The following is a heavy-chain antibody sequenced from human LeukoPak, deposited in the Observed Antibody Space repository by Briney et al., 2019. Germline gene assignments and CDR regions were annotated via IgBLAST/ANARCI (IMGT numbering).Heavy chain of an antibody. D-gene: IGHD4-17*01. J-gene: IGHJ4*02. V-gene: IGHV1-2*04. Sequence: GSSVHDSCKASGYIYTGYYLHWVRQAPGQGLEWMGWINPNNGGTNYAQKFQGWVTMTRDTSISTAYMALSRLRSDDTAVYYGARWMTTVITPDYWGQGTLVTVAS. CDR2: INPNNGGT. CDR1: GYIYTGYY. CDR3: ARWMTTVITPDY.